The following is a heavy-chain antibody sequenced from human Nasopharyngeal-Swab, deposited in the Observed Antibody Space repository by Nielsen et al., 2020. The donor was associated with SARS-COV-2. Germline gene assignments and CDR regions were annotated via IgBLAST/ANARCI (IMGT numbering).Heavy chain of an antibody. CDR3: ARHYDILTGYDYGMDV. CDR2: IYYSGST. J-gene: IGHJ6*02. CDR1: GGSISSSSYY. D-gene: IGHD3-9*01. V-gene: IGHV4-39*01. Sequence: SETLSLTCTVSGGSISSSSYYWGWIRQPPGKGLEWIGGIYYSGSTYYNPSLKSRVTISVDTSKNQFSLKLSSVTAADTAVYYCARHYDILTGYDYGMDVWGQGTTVTVSS.